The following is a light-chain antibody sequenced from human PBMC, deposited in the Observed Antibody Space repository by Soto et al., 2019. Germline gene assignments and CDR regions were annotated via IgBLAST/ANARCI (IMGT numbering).Light chain of an antibody. CDR3: QQYSNLPPT. J-gene: IGKJ4*01. CDR1: QSLTRNY. CDR2: GAS. Sequence: DIVLTQSPGTLSLSPGERATLSCRASQSLTRNYLAWFRQKPGQAPKLLISGASTRATGIPDRFSGSGSGTDSTLTISRLEPEDFAVYFCQQYSNLPPTFGGGTKV. V-gene: IGKV3-20*01.